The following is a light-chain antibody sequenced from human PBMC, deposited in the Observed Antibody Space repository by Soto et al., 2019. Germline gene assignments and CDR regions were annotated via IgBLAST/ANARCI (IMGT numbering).Light chain of an antibody. CDR1: SSNIGAGYD. V-gene: IGLV1-40*01. CDR3: QSYASSLRGRV. Sequence: QSVLTQPPSVSGAPGQRVTISCTGSSSNIGAGYDVHWYQQLPGTAPKLLINGNSNRPSGVPDRFSGSKSFTSSSLAITGLHAEYEADYYCQSYASSLRGRVFGGGTKLTVL. CDR2: GNS. J-gene: IGLJ3*02.